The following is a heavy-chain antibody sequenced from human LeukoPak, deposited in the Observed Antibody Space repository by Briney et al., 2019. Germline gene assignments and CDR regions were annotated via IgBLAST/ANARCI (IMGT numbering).Heavy chain of an antibody. CDR2: INHSGST. CDR1: GGSFSGYY. Sequence: PSETLSLTCAVYGGSFSGYYWSWIRQPPGKGLEWIGEINHSGSTNYNPSLKSRVTISVDTSKNQFSLKLSSVSAADTAAYYCARTNSGYGYYYGMDVWGQGTTVTVSS. J-gene: IGHJ6*02. D-gene: IGHD6-25*01. V-gene: IGHV4-34*01. CDR3: ARTNSGYGYYYGMDV.